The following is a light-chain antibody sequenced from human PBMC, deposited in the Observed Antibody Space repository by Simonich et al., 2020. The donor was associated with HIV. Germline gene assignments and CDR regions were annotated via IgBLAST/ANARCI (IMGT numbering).Light chain of an antibody. Sequence: EIVLTQSPGTLSLSPGERATLSCRASQSFSSNYLAWYKQKPGLAPRLLMYAASSRATGIPDRFSGSGSGTDFTLTISRLEPEDFAVYYCQQYGSSPFTFGPGTKVDIK. CDR2: AAS. CDR3: QQYGSSPFT. V-gene: IGKV3-20*01. J-gene: IGKJ3*01. CDR1: QSFSSNY.